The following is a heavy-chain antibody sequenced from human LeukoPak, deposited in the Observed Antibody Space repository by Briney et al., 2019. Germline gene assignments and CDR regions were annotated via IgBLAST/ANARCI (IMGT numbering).Heavy chain of an antibody. Sequence: SETLSLTCTVSGGSISSYYWSWIRQPPGKGLESIGYIYYSGSTNYSPSLKSRLTISVDTSKNQFSLKLSSVTAADTAVYYCARTYGSSGLGYFDLWGRGTLVTVSS. CDR2: IYYSGST. J-gene: IGHJ2*01. CDR3: ARTYGSSGLGYFDL. D-gene: IGHD6-13*01. CDR1: GGSISSYY. V-gene: IGHV4-59*01.